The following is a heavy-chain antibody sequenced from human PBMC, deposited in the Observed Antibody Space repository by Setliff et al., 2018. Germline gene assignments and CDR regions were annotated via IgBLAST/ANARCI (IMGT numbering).Heavy chain of an antibody. CDR3: ANARMVTTWGRAY. Sequence: GGSLRLSCSASGFTFSSYAMTWVRQAPGKGLEWVSSISGSGRTTYYAASVKGRLTISRDNSRNTLFLQMNSLRADDTAVYFCANARMVTTWGRAYWGQGTLVTVSS. D-gene: IGHD4-17*01. CDR2: ISGSGRTT. J-gene: IGHJ4*02. CDR1: GFTFSSYA. V-gene: IGHV3-23*01.